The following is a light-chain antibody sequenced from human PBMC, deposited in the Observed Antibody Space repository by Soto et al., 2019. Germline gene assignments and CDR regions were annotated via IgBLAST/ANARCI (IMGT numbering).Light chain of an antibody. V-gene: IGLV2-14*01. CDR3: SSYTSSSTLDV. J-gene: IGLJ1*01. Sequence: QSALAQPASVSGSPGQSITISCTGTSSDVGGYNYVSWYQQHPGKAPKLMIYEVSNRPSGVSNRFSGSKSGNTASLTISGLQAEDEADYYCSSYTSSSTLDVFGAGTKAT. CDR1: SSDVGGYNY. CDR2: EVS.